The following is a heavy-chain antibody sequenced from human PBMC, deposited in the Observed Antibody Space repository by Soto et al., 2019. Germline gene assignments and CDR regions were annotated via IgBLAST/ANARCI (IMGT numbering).Heavy chain of an antibody. V-gene: IGHV1-69*12. Sequence: QVQLVQSGAEVKKPGSSVKVSCKASGGTFSSYAISWVRQAPGQGLEWMGGVIPIFGTANYAQKFQGRVTSTADESTSTAYMELSSRRSDDTAVSYCARLRAAGNDYWGQGTLVTVSS. J-gene: IGHJ4*02. CDR3: ARLRAAGNDY. D-gene: IGHD6-13*01. CDR2: VIPIFGTA. CDR1: GGTFSSYA.